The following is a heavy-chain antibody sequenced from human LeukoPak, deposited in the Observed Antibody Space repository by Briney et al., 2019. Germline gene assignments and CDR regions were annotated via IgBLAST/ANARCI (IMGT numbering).Heavy chain of an antibody. CDR3: ARSRNYDSTGYNPTYYFDS. CDR1: GGSIIGSY. V-gene: IGHV4-59*01. CDR2: IYNTVDV. J-gene: IGHJ4*02. D-gene: IGHD3-22*01. Sequence: SETVSLTCTVSGGSIIGSYWTWIRQSPGGGLEYIGYIYNTVDVNYSPSLKSRVTISIDMSRSQFSLRLKSVTAADTAIYYCARSRNYDSTGYNPTYYFDSWGQGALVTVSS.